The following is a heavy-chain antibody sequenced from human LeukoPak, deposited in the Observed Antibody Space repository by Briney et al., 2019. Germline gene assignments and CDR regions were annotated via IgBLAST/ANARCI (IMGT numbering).Heavy chain of an antibody. CDR2: MSYSGSG. J-gene: IGHJ4*02. V-gene: IGHV4-59*01. CDR1: GGSIRNYY. D-gene: IGHD3-10*01. Sequence: PAETLSLTCTVSGGSIRNYYWGWIRQPPGKRLEWIGYMSYSGSGNYNPSLKNRVTISVDTSKNQISLKLSSVTAADTALYYCARGNGAGSYYTYPSFDYWGQGILVTVSS. CDR3: ARGNGAGSYYTYPSFDY.